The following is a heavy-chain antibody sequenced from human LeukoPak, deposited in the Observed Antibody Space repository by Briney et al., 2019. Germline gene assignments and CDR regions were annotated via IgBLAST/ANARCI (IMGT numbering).Heavy chain of an antibody. CDR2: IKQYGSEK. J-gene: IGHJ6*04. D-gene: IGHD3-10*02. V-gene: IGHV3-7*01. CDR3: AELGITMIGGV. Sequence: GGSLRLSCAVSGFTFSSYWMGWVHQAPGKGLEWVANIKQYGSEKYYVHSVKGRFTISRDNAKNSLYLQMNSLRAEDTAVYYCAELGITMIGGVWGKGTTVTISS. CDR1: GFTFSSYW.